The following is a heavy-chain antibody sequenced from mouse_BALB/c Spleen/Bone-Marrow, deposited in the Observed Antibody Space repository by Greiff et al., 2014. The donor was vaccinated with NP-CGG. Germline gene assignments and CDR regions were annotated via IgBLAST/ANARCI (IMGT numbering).Heavy chain of an antibody. CDR2: IGTYYGDA. CDR1: GYTFTDYA. J-gene: IGHJ3*01. V-gene: IGHV1S137*01. Sequence: VKLMESGAELVRPGVSVKISCKGSGYTFTDYAMHWVKQGHAKSLEWIGVIGTYYGDATYNQKFKTKATMTVDKSSSTAYMELARLTSEDSALYYCAREGPWFAFWGQGTLVTVSA. CDR3: AREGPWFAF.